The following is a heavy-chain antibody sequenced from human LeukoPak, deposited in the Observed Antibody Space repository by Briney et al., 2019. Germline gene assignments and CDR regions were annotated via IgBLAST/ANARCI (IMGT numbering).Heavy chain of an antibody. Sequence: PGGSLSLSCTASGVTFSNYWTSGVRRAPGKGQGWVANIKEDGGEKNYVGSVRGRFTITRDNSRNSLYLQMNSLRGEDTAVYYCATEPRGSSTYDGKEAFVFWGQGTLVTVSS. CDR1: GVTFSNYW. J-gene: IGHJ4*02. CDR2: IKEDGGEK. CDR3: ATEPRGSSTYDGKEAFVF. V-gene: IGHV3-7*01. D-gene: IGHD6-13*01.